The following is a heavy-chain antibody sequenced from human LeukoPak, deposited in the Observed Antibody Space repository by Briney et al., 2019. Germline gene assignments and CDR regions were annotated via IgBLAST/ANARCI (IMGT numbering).Heavy chain of an antibody. CDR3: ARDGWELLLDY. CDR2: IYYSGST. Sequence: TSETLSLTCTVSGGSISSSSYYWGWIRQPPGKGLEWIGSIYYSGSTYYNPSLKSRVTISVDTSKNQFSLKLSSATAADTAVYYCARDGWELLLDYWGQGTLVTVSS. D-gene: IGHD1-26*01. V-gene: IGHV4-39*02. CDR1: GGSISSSSYY. J-gene: IGHJ4*02.